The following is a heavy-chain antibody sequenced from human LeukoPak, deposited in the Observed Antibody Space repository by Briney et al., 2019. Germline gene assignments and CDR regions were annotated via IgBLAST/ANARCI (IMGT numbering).Heavy chain of an antibody. CDR1: GGTFSSYA. CDR2: IIPIFGTA. D-gene: IGHD2-8*01. V-gene: IGHV1-69*13. Sequence: SVKVSRKASGGTFSSYAISWVRQAPGQGLEWMGGIIPIFGTANYAQKFQGRVTITADESTSTAYMELSSLRSEDTAVYYCARNRPDIVLMVYAIDSDYYYGMDVWGQGTTVTVSS. J-gene: IGHJ6*02. CDR3: ARNRPDIVLMVYAIDSDYYYGMDV.